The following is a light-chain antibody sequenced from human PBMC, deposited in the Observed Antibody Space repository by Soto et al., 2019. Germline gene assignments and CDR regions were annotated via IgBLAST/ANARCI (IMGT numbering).Light chain of an antibody. CDR2: SAS. Sequence: EIVLTQSPATLSLSPGEGTTLSCRTSKNDGNDLVWYHQKRGQAPRLLIYSASNRATGIPARFSGSGSGTDFTLTISILEPEDFAAYYCQQRSNWPPTFGGGTKVEIK. V-gene: IGKV3-11*01. CDR3: QQRSNWPPT. CDR1: KNDGND. J-gene: IGKJ4*01.